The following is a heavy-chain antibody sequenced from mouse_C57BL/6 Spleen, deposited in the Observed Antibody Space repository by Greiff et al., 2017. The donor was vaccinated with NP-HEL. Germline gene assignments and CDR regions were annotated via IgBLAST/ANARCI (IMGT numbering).Heavy chain of an antibody. Sequence: VQLQQPGAELVKPGASVKLSCKASGYTFTSYWMQWVKQRPGQGLEWIGEIDPYDSYTNYNQKFKGKATLTVDTSSSTAYMQLSTLTSEDAAVDYWARRDYGSIYEAMDYWGQGTSVTVAS. CDR1: GYTFTSYW. V-gene: IGHV1-50*01. J-gene: IGHJ4*01. CDR2: IDPYDSYT. D-gene: IGHD1-1*01. CDR3: ARRDYGSIYEAMDY.